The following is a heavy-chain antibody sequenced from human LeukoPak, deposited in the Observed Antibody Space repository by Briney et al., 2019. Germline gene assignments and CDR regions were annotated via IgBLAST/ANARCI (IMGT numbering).Heavy chain of an antibody. CDR2: IYYSGNT. D-gene: IGHD6-13*01. CDR3: ARGTGSYLATAGSAAFDI. J-gene: IGHJ3*02. CDR1: GGSISSSSYY. V-gene: IGHV4-39*01. Sequence: SETLSLTCTVSGGSISSSSYYWGWIRQPPGKGLEWIGNIYYSGNTYYNPSLKSRVTISVDTSKNQFSLNLSSVTAADTAIFYCARGTGSYLATAGSAAFDIWGQGTMVTAST.